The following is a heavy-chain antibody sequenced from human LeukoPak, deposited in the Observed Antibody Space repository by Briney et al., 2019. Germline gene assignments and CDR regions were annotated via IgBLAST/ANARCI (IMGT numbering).Heavy chain of an antibody. J-gene: IGHJ4*02. CDR3: ARESGGVCSGGSCYEDGGYYFDY. CDR2: MNPNSGNT. V-gene: IGHV1-8*01. CDR1: GYTFTSYD. D-gene: IGHD2-15*01. Sequence: ASVKVSCKASGYTFTSYDINWVRQATGQGLEWMGWMNPNSGNTGYAQKFQGRVTMTRNTSISTAYMELSSLRSEDTAVYYCARESGGVCSGGSCYEDGGYYFDYWGQGTLVTVSS.